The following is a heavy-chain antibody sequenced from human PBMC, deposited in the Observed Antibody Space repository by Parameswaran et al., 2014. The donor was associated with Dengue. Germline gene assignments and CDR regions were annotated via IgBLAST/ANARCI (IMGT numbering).Heavy chain of an antibody. J-gene: IGHJ4*02. CDR3: ARSVTPVVGATPVGVFPY. Sequence: KWIRQPPGKGLEWVSSISSSSSYIYYADSVKGRFTISRDNAKNSLYLQMNSLRAEDTAVYYCARSVTPVVGATPVGVFPYWGQGTLVTVSS. CDR2: ISSSSSYI. D-gene: IGHD1-26*01. V-gene: IGHV3-21*01.